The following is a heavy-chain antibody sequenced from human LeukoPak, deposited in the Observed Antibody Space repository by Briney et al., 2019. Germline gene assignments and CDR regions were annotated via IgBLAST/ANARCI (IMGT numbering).Heavy chain of an antibody. J-gene: IGHJ4*02. D-gene: IGHD6-19*01. CDR3: ARGAVAGTPTDY. Sequence: KPSETLSLTCTVSGGSISSYYWSWIRQPPGKGLEWIGYIYYSGSTNYNPSLKSRVTISVDTSKNQFSLKLSSVTAADTAVYYCARGAVAGTPTDYWGQGTLVTVSS. CDR1: GGSISSYY. CDR2: IYYSGST. V-gene: IGHV4-59*01.